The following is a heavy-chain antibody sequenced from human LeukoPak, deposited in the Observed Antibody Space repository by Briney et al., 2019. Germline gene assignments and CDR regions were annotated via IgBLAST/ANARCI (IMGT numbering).Heavy chain of an antibody. J-gene: IGHJ6*03. V-gene: IGHV3-66*01. D-gene: IGHD6-19*01. CDR2: IYSGGTT. CDR3: ARDRGSGWYNGYYYYMDV. Sequence: GGSLRLSCAAPGFNVSSNYMSWVRKAPGKGLEWVSIIYSGGTTSYADSVKGRFTISTDISKNTLYLQMNSLRAEDTAVYYCARDRGSGWYNGYYYYMDVWGKGTTVTISS. CDR1: GFNVSSNY.